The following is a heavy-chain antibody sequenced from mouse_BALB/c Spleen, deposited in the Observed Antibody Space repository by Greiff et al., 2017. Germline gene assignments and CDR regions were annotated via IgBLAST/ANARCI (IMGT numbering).Heavy chain of an antibody. CDR1: GFTFSDYY. Sequence: EVQGVESGGGLVKPGGSLKLSCAASGFTFSDYYMYWVRQTPEKRLEWVATISDGGSYTYYPDSVKGRFTISRDNAKNNLYLQMSSLKSEDTAMYYCARDGDRYDGYYFDYWGQGTTLTVSS. J-gene: IGHJ2*01. V-gene: IGHV5-4*02. CDR2: ISDGGSYT. D-gene: IGHD2-14*01. CDR3: ARDGDRYDGYYFDY.